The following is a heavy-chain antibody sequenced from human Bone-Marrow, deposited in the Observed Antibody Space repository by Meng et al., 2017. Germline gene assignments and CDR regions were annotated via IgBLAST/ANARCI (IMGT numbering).Heavy chain of an antibody. Sequence: ASVKVSCQASGYTFTSYGISWVRQAPGQGLEWMGWISAYNGNTNYAQKLQGRVTMTTDTSTSTAYMELRSLRSDDTAVYYCARFTDYYDSSGYLDYWGQGTLVTVSS. J-gene: IGHJ4*02. CDR1: GYTFTSYG. CDR3: ARFTDYYDSSGYLDY. D-gene: IGHD3-22*01. V-gene: IGHV1-18*01. CDR2: ISAYNGNT.